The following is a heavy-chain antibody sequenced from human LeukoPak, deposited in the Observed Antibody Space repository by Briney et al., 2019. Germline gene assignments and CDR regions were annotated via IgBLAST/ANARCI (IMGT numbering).Heavy chain of an antibody. Sequence: SQTLSLTCAVSGGSISSGGYSWSWIRQPPGKGLEWIGYIYHSGSTYYNPSLKSRVTISVDRSKNQFSLKLGSVTAADTAVYYCASSSTVTSASAEYFQHWGQGTLVTVSS. V-gene: IGHV4-30-2*01. D-gene: IGHD4-17*01. CDR2: IYHSGST. CDR3: ASSSTVTSASAEYFQH. J-gene: IGHJ1*01. CDR1: GGSISSGGYS.